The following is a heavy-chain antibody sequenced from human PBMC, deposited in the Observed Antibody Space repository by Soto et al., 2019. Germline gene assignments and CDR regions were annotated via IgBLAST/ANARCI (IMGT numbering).Heavy chain of an antibody. CDR2: ISYDGSNK. V-gene: IGHV3-30*18. D-gene: IGHD5-18*01. CDR1: GFTFSSYG. Sequence: QVQLVESGGGVVQPGRSLRLSCAASGFTFSSYGMHWVRQAPGKGLEWVAVISYDGSNKYYADSVKGRFTISRDNSKNTLYLQMNSLIAEDTAVYYCAKGSTAMTYFDYWGQGTLVTVSS. J-gene: IGHJ4*02. CDR3: AKGSTAMTYFDY.